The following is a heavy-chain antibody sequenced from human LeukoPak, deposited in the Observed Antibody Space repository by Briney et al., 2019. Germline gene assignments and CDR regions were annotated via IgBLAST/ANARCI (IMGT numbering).Heavy chain of an antibody. Sequence: GGSLRLSCAASGFTFSSYEVNWVRQAPGKGLEWVSYISSSGSTIYYADSVKGRFTISRDNAKNSLYLQMNSLRAEDTAVYYCARLAPYSSGWYVQDYWGQGTLVTVSS. CDR1: GFTFSSYE. J-gene: IGHJ4*02. D-gene: IGHD6-19*01. V-gene: IGHV3-48*03. CDR2: ISSSGSTI. CDR3: ARLAPYSSGWYVQDY.